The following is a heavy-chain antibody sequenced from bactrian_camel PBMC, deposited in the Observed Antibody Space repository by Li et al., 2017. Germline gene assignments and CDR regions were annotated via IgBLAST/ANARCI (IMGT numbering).Heavy chain of an antibody. J-gene: IGHJ6*01. CDR2: IFVDGINT. V-gene: IGHV3-2*01. CDR3: ATSLTDNWLRGFGY. CDR1: GVTLNNHY. Sequence: HVQLVESGGGSVQAGGSLKLSCAASGVTLNNHYMNWVRQAPGKGLEWVSTIFVDGINTWYSDPVKGRFTIPKDKSKDTVYLEMNSLKSEDTGLYYCATSLTDNWLRGFGYWGQGTQVTVS. D-gene: IGHD7*01.